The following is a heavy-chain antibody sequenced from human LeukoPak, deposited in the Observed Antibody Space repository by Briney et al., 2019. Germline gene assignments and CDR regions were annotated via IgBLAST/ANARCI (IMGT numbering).Heavy chain of an antibody. CDR2: INYSGST. CDR3: ASGIDARSASSD. J-gene: IGHJ4*02. Sequence: SETLSLTCSVSGGSISSSTYYWGWVRQSPGKGLEWIGSINYSGSTYYNPSLKSRVTMSVDMYNNQFSLKLTSVTAADTAVYYCASGIDARSASSDWGQGTLVTVSS. CDR1: GGSISSSTYY. D-gene: IGHD6-19*01. V-gene: IGHV4-39*01.